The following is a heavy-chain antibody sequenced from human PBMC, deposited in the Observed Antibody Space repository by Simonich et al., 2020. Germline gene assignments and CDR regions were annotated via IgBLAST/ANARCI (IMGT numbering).Heavy chain of an antibody. CDR2: IYYNGSN. CDR3: ARHDRWLQFYFDY. J-gene: IGHJ4*02. Sequence: QVQLQESGPGLVKPSETLSLTCTVSGGSISSYYWSWIRQPPGKGLEWIGYIYYNGSNNYNPSLKSRVTISVDTSKNQFSLKLSSVTAADTAVYYCARHDRWLQFYFDYWGQGTLVTVSS. V-gene: IGHV4-59*08. D-gene: IGHD5-12*01. CDR1: GGSISSYY.